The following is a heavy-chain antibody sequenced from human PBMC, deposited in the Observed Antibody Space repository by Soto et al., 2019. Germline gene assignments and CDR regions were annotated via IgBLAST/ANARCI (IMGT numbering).Heavy chain of an antibody. CDR1: GGSISSYY. CDR3: ARHDIVVVVAANDAFDI. Sequence: SETLSLTCTVSGGSISSYYWSWIRQPPGKGLEWIGYIYYSGSTNYNPSLKSRVTISVDTSKNQFSLKLSSVTAADTAVYYCARHDIVVVVAANDAFDIWGQGTMVTVSS. CDR2: IYYSGST. V-gene: IGHV4-59*08. J-gene: IGHJ3*02. D-gene: IGHD2-15*01.